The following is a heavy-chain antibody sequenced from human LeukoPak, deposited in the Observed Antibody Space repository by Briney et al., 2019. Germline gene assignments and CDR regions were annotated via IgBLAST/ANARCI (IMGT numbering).Heavy chain of an antibody. CDR2: ISGSGVGT. CDR1: GFTFSNYA. Sequence: PGGSLRLSCAASGFTFSNYAMSWVRQAPGRGLEWVSAISGSGVGTHYADSVKGRFTISRDNSKNTLYLQMNSLRAGDTAVYYCAKEYDSSGYTYWGQGTLVTVSS. D-gene: IGHD3-22*01. J-gene: IGHJ4*02. V-gene: IGHV3-23*01. CDR3: AKEYDSSGYTY.